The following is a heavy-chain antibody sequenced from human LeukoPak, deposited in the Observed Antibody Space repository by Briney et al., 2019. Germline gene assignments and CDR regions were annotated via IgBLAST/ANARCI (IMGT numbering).Heavy chain of an antibody. CDR1: GFTFSSYA. V-gene: IGHV3-30-3*01. J-gene: IGHJ6*02. D-gene: IGHD6-19*01. Sequence: GGSLRLSCAASGFTFSSYAMHWVRQAPGKGLEWVAVISYDGSNKYYADSVKGRSTISRDNSKNTLYLQMNSLRAEDTAVYHCARGTPSSSGWLYYGMDVWGQGTTVTVSS. CDR3: ARGTPSSSGWLYYGMDV. CDR2: ISYDGSNK.